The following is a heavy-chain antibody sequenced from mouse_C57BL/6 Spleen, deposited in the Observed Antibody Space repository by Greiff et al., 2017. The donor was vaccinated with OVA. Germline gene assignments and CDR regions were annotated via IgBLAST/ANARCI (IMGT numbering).Heavy chain of an antibody. Sequence: EVQLQQSGPELVKPGASVKISCKASGYTFTDYYMNWVKHSHGKSLEWIGDINPNNGGTSYTQQFKSKATLPVDKSSSTAYMQLRSLSSVDSAVYACARDMVTTCEVTDCGPGTTLTVSS. CDR2: INPNNGGT. D-gene: IGHD2-2*01. CDR1: GYTFTDYY. V-gene: IGHV1-26*01. J-gene: IGHJ2*01. CDR3: ARDMVTTCEVTD.